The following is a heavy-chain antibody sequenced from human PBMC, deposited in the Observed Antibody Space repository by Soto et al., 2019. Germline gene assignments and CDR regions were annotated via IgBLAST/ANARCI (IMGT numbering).Heavy chain of an antibody. V-gene: IGHV1-69*13. D-gene: IGHD1-1*01. J-gene: IGHJ6*02. CDR3: ARDRSTGSVYYYGMDV. CDR2: IIPIFGTA. Sequence: SVKVSCKASGGTFSSYAISWVRQAPGQGLEWMGGIIPIFGTANYAQKFQGRVTITADESTSTAYMELSSLRSEDTAVYYCARDRSTGSVYYYGMDVWGQGTTVTVSS. CDR1: GGTFSSYA.